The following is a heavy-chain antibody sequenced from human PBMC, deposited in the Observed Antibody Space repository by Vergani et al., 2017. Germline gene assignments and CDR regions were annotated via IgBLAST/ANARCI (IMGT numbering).Heavy chain of an antibody. J-gene: IGHJ5*02. Sequence: QVQLQESGPGLVKPSETLSLTCAVSGAAIKDFYWSWFRQPPGKGLEWIGYVYYTGSTTYNPSLKSRVTISVDTSNNQFSLRMTSLTAADTALYYFARDRDLYCRSTTSCHNWFDPWGQGSLVTVSS. V-gene: IGHV4-59*01. D-gene: IGHD2/OR15-2a*01. CDR1: GAAIKDFY. CDR2: VYYTGST. CDR3: ARDRDLYCRSTTSCHNWFDP.